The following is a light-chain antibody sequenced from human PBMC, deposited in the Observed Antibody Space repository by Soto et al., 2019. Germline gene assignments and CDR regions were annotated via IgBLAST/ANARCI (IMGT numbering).Light chain of an antibody. CDR1: QTVATN. Sequence: VMTQSPATLSVSPGERGTLSCRASQTVATNLAWYQQKPGQAPRLLIYHASTRATGIPARFSGSGSGTEFTLTISSLQSEDFAVYYCQQYNQWPPWTFGQGTKVDIK. V-gene: IGKV3D-15*01. CDR3: QQYNQWPPWT. J-gene: IGKJ1*01. CDR2: HAS.